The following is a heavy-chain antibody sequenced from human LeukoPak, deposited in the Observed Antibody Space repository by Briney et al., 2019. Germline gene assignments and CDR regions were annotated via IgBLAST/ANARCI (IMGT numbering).Heavy chain of an antibody. J-gene: IGHJ4*02. CDR2: IYYSGST. CDR1: GGSISSYY. D-gene: IGHD3-9*01. CDR3: ARGHRLRYFDWHYFDY. V-gene: IGHV4-59*01. Sequence: SETLSLTCTVSGGSISSYYWSWIRQPPGKGLEWIGYIYYSGSTDYNPSLKSRVTISVDTSKNQFSLKLSSVTAADTAVYYCARGHRLRYFDWHYFDYWGQGTLVTVSS.